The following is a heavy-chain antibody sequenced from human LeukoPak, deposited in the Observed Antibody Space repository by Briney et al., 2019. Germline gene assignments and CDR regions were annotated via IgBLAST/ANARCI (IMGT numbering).Heavy chain of an antibody. D-gene: IGHD1-26*01. V-gene: IGHV5-51*01. CDR2: IYPEISET. J-gene: IGHJ5*02. Sequence: GESLKISCKGSAYSFNNYWIGWVRQMPGKGLEWMGIIYPEISETRYSPSFQGQVTISADKSISTAYLQWSSLKTSDTAIYYCATYHSGTSGDWFDPWGQGTLVTVSS. CDR3: ATYHSGTSGDWFDP. CDR1: AYSFNNYW.